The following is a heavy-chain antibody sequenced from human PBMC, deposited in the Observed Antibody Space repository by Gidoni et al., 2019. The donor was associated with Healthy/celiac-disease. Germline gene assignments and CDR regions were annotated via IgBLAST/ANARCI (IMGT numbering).Heavy chain of an antibody. Sequence: QVQLVQSGAEVKKPGSSVKVSCKASGGTFSSYAISWVRQAPGQGLEWMGGIIPIFGTANYAQKFQGRVTITADESTSTAYMELSSLRSEDTAVYYCARDGYSYGWPTNYYYYYMDVWGKGTTVTVSS. D-gene: IGHD5-18*01. CDR1: GGTFSSYA. V-gene: IGHV1-69*01. CDR3: ARDGYSYGWPTNYYYYYMDV. J-gene: IGHJ6*03. CDR2: IIPIFGTA.